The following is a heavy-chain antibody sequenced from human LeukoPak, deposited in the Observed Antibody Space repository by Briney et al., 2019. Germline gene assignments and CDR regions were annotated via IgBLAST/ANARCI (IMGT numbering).Heavy chain of an antibody. V-gene: IGHV1-46*01. J-gene: IGHJ4*02. CDR2: INPGRGST. CDR1: GYTFTSYY. D-gene: IGHD6-13*01. CDR3: ARDIAAAGTRWAFDY. Sequence: ASVKVSCKASGYTFTSYYMHWVRQAPGQGPEWMGIINPGRGSTNYAQTFQGRVTMTRDTSTSTVYMELSSLRSEDTAVYYCARDIAAAGTRWAFDYWGRGTLVTVSS.